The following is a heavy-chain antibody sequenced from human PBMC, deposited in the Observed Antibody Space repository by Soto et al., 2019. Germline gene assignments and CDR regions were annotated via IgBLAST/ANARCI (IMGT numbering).Heavy chain of an antibody. Sequence: QLQLQESGPGLVKPSETLSLTCSVSDDSINSDKYYWGWIRQPPGKGLEWIGSIYYRGNAYYNPSLQTRVTISLDKSKSQXSXXXXSVTAADSAVYFCARLEGLATISYYFDFWGPGALVTVSS. CDR2: IYYRGNA. D-gene: IGHD3-9*01. V-gene: IGHV4-39*01. CDR3: ARLEGLATISYYFDF. CDR1: DDSINSDKYY. J-gene: IGHJ4*02.